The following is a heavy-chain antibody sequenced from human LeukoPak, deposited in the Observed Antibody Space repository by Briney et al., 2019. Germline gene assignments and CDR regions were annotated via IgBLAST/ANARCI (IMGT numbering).Heavy chain of an antibody. Sequence: GGSLRLSCAASGFTFSSHAMSWVRQAPGKGLEWVSAISGSGGSTYYADSVKGRFTISRDNSKNTLYLQMNSLRAEDTAVYYCAKGFYDYVWGSHPLDWGQGTLVTVSS. V-gene: IGHV3-23*01. CDR3: AKGFYDYVWGSHPLD. CDR1: GFTFSSHA. J-gene: IGHJ4*02. D-gene: IGHD3-16*01. CDR2: ISGSGGST.